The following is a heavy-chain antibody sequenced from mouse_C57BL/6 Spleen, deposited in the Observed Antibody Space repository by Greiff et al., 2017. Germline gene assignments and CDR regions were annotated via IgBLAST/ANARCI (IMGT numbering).Heavy chain of an antibody. CDR3: ARAGYSTWFAY. D-gene: IGHD2-5*01. J-gene: IGHJ3*01. CDR1: GYTFTDYN. Sequence: VQLQQSGPELVKPGASVKIPCKASGYTFTDYNMDWVKQSHGKSLEWIGDINPNNGGTIYNQKFKGKATLTVDKSSSTDYMELRSLTSEDTAVYYCARAGYSTWFAYWGQGTLVTVSA. V-gene: IGHV1-18*01. CDR2: INPNNGGT.